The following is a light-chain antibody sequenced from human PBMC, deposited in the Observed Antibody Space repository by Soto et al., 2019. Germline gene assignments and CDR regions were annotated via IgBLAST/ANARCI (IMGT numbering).Light chain of an antibody. CDR1: SSDVGGYNY. CDR3: SSYTSSSTYV. CDR2: GVS. Sequence: QSVLTQPASVSGSPGQSITISCTGTSSDVGGYNYVSWYQQHPGKAPKLMIYGVSNRPPGVSNRFSGSKSGNTASLTISGLQAEDEADYYCSSYTSSSTYVFGTGTKVTVL. J-gene: IGLJ1*01. V-gene: IGLV2-14*01.